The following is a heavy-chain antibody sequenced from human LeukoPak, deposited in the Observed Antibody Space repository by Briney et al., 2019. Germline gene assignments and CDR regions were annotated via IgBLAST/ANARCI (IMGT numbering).Heavy chain of an antibody. CDR3: TRAYDSGTYSSFDY. Sequence: GGSLRLSCAASGFSFTSYWMHWVRQAPGKGLVWISCINTDGSGTTYADSVKGRFTISRDNAKNTLYLQMNGLRAEDTAVYYCTRAYDSGTYSSFDYWGPGTLVTVTS. V-gene: IGHV3-74*01. D-gene: IGHD3-10*01. J-gene: IGHJ4*02. CDR2: INTDGSGT. CDR1: GFSFTSYW.